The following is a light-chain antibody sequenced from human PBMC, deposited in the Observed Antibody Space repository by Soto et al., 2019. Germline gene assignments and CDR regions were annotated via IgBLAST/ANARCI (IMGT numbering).Light chain of an antibody. CDR1: QSVSSN. Sequence: EIVMTQSPATLSVSPGERATLSCRASQSVSSNLAWYQQKPGQAPRLIIYGASNRATGIPDRFSGSGSGTDFTLTISRLEPEDFAVYYCHQYGSSPQTFGQGTKVDI. CDR3: HQYGSSPQT. CDR2: GAS. V-gene: IGKV3-20*01. J-gene: IGKJ1*01.